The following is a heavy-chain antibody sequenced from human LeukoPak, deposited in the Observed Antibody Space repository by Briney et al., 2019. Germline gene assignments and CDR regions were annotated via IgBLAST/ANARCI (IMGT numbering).Heavy chain of an antibody. CDR1: GYMFTGYH. CDR3: ARVVAVTGTPVYYMDV. D-gene: IGHD6-19*01. Sequence: GASVKVSCKASGYMFTGYHMHWVRQAPAQGLEWMGWINPNSGGTNYAQKFQGRVTMTRDTSISTAYMDLNRLRSDDTAVYYCARVVAVTGTPVYYMDVWGKGTTVTVSS. J-gene: IGHJ6*03. CDR2: INPNSGGT. V-gene: IGHV1-2*02.